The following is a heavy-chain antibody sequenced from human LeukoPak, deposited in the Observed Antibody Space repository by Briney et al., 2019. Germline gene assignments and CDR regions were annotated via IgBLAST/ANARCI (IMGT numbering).Heavy chain of an antibody. J-gene: IGHJ5*02. CDR2: IFPSGGEI. D-gene: IGHD4-17*01. Sequence: GGSLRLSCEASGFTFSTFAMIWVRQPPGKGLEWASSIFPSGGEIHYADSVRGRFTISRDNAKNSLYLQMNSLRAEDTAVYYCARVVLHDYGDYYPWGWFDPWGQGTLVTVSS. V-gene: IGHV3-21*04. CDR3: ARVVLHDYGDYYPWGWFDP. CDR1: GFTFSTFA.